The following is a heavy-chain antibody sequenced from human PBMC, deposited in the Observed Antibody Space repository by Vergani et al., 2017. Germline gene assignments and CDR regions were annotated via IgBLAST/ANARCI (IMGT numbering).Heavy chain of an antibody. CDR2: ISPDGFST. CDR3: AREPPLTGFFDY. J-gene: IGHJ4*02. Sequence: QVQLVQSGAAVKKPGASVKLSCKSSGYIFNGYYIHWVRQAPEQGLEWVGVISPDGFSTFYAQKFQGRVTITRDTSTSTVYVEVTSLRSDDTAVYYCAREPPLTGFFDYWGQGTLVTVSS. V-gene: IGHV1-46*02. CDR1: GYIFNGYY. D-gene: IGHD3-9*01.